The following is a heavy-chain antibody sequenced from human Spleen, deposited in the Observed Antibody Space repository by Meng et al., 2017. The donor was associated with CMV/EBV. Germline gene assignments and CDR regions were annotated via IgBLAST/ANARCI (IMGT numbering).Heavy chain of an antibody. CDR3: ASRMPVLRFLEWLPQTDAFDI. D-gene: IGHD3-3*01. CDR2: IFHSGST. CDR1: GGSISSDIHY. Sequence: SETLSLTCSVSGGSISSDIHYWGWIRQPLEKRLEWIGNIFHSGSTYYNPSLKSRVTISVDTSKNQFSLKLSSVTAADTAVYYCASRMPVLRFLEWLPQTDAFDIWGQGTMVTVSS. V-gene: IGHV4-39*01. J-gene: IGHJ3*02.